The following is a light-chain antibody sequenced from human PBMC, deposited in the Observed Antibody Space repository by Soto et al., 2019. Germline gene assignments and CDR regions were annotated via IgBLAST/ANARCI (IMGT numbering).Light chain of an antibody. CDR3: QQYDNPPLN. Sequence: DIQMTQSPSSLSASIGDRVTITCQASQDSSNYLNWYQQKPGKAPKLLIYDASNLETWVPSRFSGSGSGTDFHFTMRRLQPEDISTYYFQQYDNPPLNFGGGTKVEIK. CDR1: QDSSNY. V-gene: IGKV1-33*01. J-gene: IGKJ4*01. CDR2: DAS.